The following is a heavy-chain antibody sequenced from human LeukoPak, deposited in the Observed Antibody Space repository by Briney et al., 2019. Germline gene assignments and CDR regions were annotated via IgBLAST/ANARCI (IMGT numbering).Heavy chain of an antibody. D-gene: IGHD6-13*01. CDR2: ISSSSSYI. V-gene: IGHV3-21*01. J-gene: IGHJ6*03. CDR1: GFTFSGYS. Sequence: GGSLRLSCAASGFTFSGYSMNWVRQAPGKGLEWVSSISSSSSYIYYADSVKGRFTISRDNAKNSLYLQMNSLRAEDTAVYYCARAAIAAARIYYYMDVWGKGTTVTVSS. CDR3: ARAAIAAARIYYYMDV.